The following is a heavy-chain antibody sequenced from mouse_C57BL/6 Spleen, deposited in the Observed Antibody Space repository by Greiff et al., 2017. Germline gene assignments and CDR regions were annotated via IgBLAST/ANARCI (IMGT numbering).Heavy chain of an antibody. CDR3: ARSDSSGGWFAY. CDR1: GYAFSSYW. V-gene: IGHV1-80*01. D-gene: IGHD3-2*02. CDR2: IYPGDGDT. J-gene: IGHJ3*01. Sequence: QVQLKESGAELVKPGASVKISCKASGYAFSSYWMNWVKQRPGKGLEWIGQIYPGDGDTNYNGKFKGKATLTADKSSSTAYMQLSSLTSEDSAVYFCARSDSSGGWFAYWGQGTLVTVSA.